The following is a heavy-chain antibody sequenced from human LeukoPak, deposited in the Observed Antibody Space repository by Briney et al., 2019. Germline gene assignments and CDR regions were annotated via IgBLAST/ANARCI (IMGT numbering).Heavy chain of an antibody. CDR3: ARAGSPNEGYCSGGSCLRVGYYYYYGMDV. D-gene: IGHD2-15*01. J-gene: IGHJ6*02. V-gene: IGHV1-46*01. CDR1: GYTFTSYY. CDR2: INPSGGST. Sequence: ASVKVSCKASGYTFTSYYMHWVRQAPGQGLEWRGLINPSGGSTSYAQKFQGRVTMTRDTSTSTVYMELSSLRSEDTAVYYCARAGSPNEGYCSGGSCLRVGYYYYYGMDVWGQGTTVTVSS.